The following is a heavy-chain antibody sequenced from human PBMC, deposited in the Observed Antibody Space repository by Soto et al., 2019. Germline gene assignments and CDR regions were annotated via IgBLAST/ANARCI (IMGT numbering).Heavy chain of an antibody. CDR1: GGSFSGYY. Sequence: SETMSLTCAVYGGSFSGYYWSWIRQPPGKGLEWIGEINHSGSTNYNPSLKSRVTISVDTSKNQFSLKLSSVTAADTAVYYCASGYDLDWFDPWGQGTLVTVSS. D-gene: IGHD3-3*01. CDR3: ASGYDLDWFDP. V-gene: IGHV4-34*01. CDR2: INHSGST. J-gene: IGHJ5*02.